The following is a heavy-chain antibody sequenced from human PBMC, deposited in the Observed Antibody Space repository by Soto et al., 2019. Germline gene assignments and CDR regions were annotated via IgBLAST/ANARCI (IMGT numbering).Heavy chain of an antibody. V-gene: IGHV3-30-3*01. J-gene: IGHJ4*02. CDR3: ARGVGYYDSSGYYGTLDY. CDR1: GFTFSSYA. Sequence: QVQLVESGGGVVQPGRSLRLSCAASGFTFSSYAMHWVRQAPGKGLEWVAVISYDGSNKYYADSVKGRFTISRDNSKNTLYLQMNSLRAEDTAVYYCARGVGYYDSSGYYGTLDYCGQGTLVTVSS. CDR2: ISYDGSNK. D-gene: IGHD3-22*01.